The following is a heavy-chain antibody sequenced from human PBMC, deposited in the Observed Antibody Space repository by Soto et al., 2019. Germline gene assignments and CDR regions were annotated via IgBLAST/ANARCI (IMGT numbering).Heavy chain of an antibody. CDR3: ARSYSSGSNIALDAFDI. CDR2: IYHSGST. Sequence: SETLSLTRAVSGGSISSGGYSWSWIRQPPGKGLEWIGYIYHSGSTYYNPSLKSRVTISVDRSKNQFSLKLSSVTAADTAVYYCARSYSSGSNIALDAFDIWGQGTMVTVSS. D-gene: IGHD6-19*01. CDR1: GGSISSGGYS. V-gene: IGHV4-30-2*01. J-gene: IGHJ3*02.